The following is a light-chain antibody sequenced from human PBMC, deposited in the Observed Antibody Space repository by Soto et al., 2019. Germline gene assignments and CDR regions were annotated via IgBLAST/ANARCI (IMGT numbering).Light chain of an antibody. V-gene: IGLV1-40*01. CDR1: SSNIGAGYD. CDR3: AAWDDNLDGVL. CDR2: SNN. Sequence: QSVLTQPPSVSGAPGQRVTISCTGSSSNIGAGYDVHWYQQLPGTAPKLLIYSNNQRPSGVPDRFSGSKSGTSASLAISGLQSDDEADYYCAAWDDNLDGVLFGGGTKLTVL. J-gene: IGLJ2*01.